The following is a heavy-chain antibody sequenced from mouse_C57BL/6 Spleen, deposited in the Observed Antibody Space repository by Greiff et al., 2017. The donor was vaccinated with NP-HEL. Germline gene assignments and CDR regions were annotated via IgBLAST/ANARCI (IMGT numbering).Heavy chain of an antibody. CDR1: GYTFTDYE. J-gene: IGHJ2*01. D-gene: IGHD1-1*02. CDR3: TRNYGYFDY. Sequence: QVQLQQSGAELVRPGASVTLSCKASGYTFTDYEMHWVKQTPVHGLEWIGAIDPETGGTAYNQKFKGKAILTADKSSSPAYMELRILTSEDSAVYYCTRNYGYFDYWGQGTTLTVSS. CDR2: IDPETGGT. V-gene: IGHV1-15*01.